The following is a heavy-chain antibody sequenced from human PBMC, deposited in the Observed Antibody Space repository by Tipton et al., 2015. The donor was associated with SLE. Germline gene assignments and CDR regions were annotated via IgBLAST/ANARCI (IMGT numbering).Heavy chain of an antibody. CDR3: ARQFCSGNDCHEHFDH. D-gene: IGHD2-15*01. Sequence: QSGPEVKKPGESLKISCKGSGYSFTSYWIGWVRQMPGKGLEWMGIIYPGDSDTRYNPSVQGQVTISTDRSINTAYLQWSSLKASDTATYYCARQFCSGNDCHEHFDHWGQGTLVTVSS. J-gene: IGHJ1*01. CDR1: GYSFTSYW. CDR2: IYPGDSDT. V-gene: IGHV5-51*01.